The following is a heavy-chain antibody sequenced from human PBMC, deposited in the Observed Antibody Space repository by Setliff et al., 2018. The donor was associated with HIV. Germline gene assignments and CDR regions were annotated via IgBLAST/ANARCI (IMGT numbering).Heavy chain of an antibody. CDR3: ARVARYSYGSFES. D-gene: IGHD5-18*01. Sequence: PSETLSLTCTVSGDSISSSSYYWGWIRQPPGKGLEWIGSISYSGSTYYNPSLKSRVTISVDTSKKQFSLRLTSVTAADTAVYYCARVARYSYGSFESWGQGTLVTVSS. CDR2: ISYSGST. J-gene: IGHJ4*02. CDR1: GDSISSSSYY. V-gene: IGHV4-39*01.